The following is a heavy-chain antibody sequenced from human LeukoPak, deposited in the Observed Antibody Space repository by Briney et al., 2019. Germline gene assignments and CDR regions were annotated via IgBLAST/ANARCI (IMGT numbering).Heavy chain of an antibody. V-gene: IGHV3-30*04. D-gene: IGHD3-22*01. Sequence: GGSLRLSCVASGFTFSSYAMHWVRQAPGKGLEWVAVISYDGSNKYYADSVKGRFTISRDNSKNTLYLQMNSLRAEDTAVYYCARDSYYDSSGPYGYWGQGTLVTVSS. J-gene: IGHJ4*02. CDR3: ARDSYYDSSGPYGY. CDR1: GFTFSSYA. CDR2: ISYDGSNK.